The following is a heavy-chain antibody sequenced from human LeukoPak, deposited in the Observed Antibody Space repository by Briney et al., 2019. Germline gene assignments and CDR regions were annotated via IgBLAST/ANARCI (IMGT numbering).Heavy chain of an antibody. Sequence: GESLKISCKASGYSFTSHWIGWVRQMPGKGLEWMGVIYPGDSDTRYSPSFQGQVTISVDKSINTAYLQWSSLKASDTAIYYCARQRSGYGDYVDYWGLGTLVTVSS. CDR2: IYPGDSDT. D-gene: IGHD4-17*01. CDR1: GYSFTSHW. CDR3: ARQRSGYGDYVDY. J-gene: IGHJ4*02. V-gene: IGHV5-51*01.